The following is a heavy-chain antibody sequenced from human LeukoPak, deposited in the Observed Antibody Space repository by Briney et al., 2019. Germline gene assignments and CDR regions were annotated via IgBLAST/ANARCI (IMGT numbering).Heavy chain of an antibody. D-gene: IGHD5-24*01. J-gene: IGHJ4*02. CDR3: PPGRDRSKAGDH. Sequence: KPSETLSLTCDVSVGSCDDDYCSWIRQPPGKGLEWIGEIHPHGIFYYNSSLMSRVTISIDTSKSQFSLRLTSVTAADTAFYYCPPGRDRSKAGDHWGQGSLVTVSS. CDR2: IHPHGIF. CDR1: VGSCDDDY. V-gene: IGHV4-34*01.